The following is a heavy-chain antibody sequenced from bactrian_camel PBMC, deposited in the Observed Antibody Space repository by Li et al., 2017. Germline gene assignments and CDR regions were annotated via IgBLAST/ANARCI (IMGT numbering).Heavy chain of an antibody. CDR1: GFTFSDYD. CDR2: ISSFSGTT. D-gene: IGHD8*01. V-gene: IGHV3S40*01. J-gene: IGHJ4*01. Sequence: VQLVQPGGGLVQPVGSLRLSCAASGFTFSDYDMIWIRQPPGKGLEAVSCISSFSGTTYYGDSVKGRFTISRDDARYTLSLQLNNLKTEDTAMYYCSKDISFSLTRRLTGEKGQGTQVTVS.